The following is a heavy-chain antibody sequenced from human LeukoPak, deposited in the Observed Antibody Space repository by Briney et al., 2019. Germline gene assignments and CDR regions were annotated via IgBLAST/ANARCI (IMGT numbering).Heavy chain of an antibody. CDR2: ISYDGSNK. V-gene: IGHV3-30*18. D-gene: IGHD3-10*01. CDR1: GFTFSSYG. Sequence: GGSLRLSCAASGFTFSSYGMHWVRQAPGKGLEWVAVISYDGSNKYYVDSVKGRFTISRDNSKNTLYLQMNSLRAEDTAVYYCANHGLWFGELLPGGYWGQGTLVTVSS. CDR3: ANHGLWFGELLPGGY. J-gene: IGHJ4*02.